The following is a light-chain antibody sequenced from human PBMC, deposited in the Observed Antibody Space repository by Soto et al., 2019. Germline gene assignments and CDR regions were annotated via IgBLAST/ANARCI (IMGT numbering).Light chain of an antibody. J-gene: IGKJ5*01. CDR2: GAS. CDR3: QQYGSSPST. CDR1: QSVSRN. Sequence: EIVLTQSPATLSLSPGERATLSCRASQSVSRNLAWYQQKPGQAPRLLIYGASSRATGIPDRFSGSGSGTDFTLTISRLEPEDFAVYYCQQYGSSPSTFGQGTRL. V-gene: IGKV3-20*01.